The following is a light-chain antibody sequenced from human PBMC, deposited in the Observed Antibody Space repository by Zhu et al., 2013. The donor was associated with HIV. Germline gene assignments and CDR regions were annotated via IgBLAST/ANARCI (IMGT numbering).Light chain of an antibody. J-gene: IGLJ2*01. CDR2: DVD. CDR3: ASFGSDRTLL. V-gene: IGLV2-14*01. Sequence: QSALTQPASVSGSPGQSITISCTGTSSDVGGYNYVSWYQQHPGKAPKLLIFDVDNRPSGISNRFSGSKSGNTASLTISGLQADDEADYYCASFGSDRTLLFGGGTRLTVL. CDR1: SSDVGGYNY.